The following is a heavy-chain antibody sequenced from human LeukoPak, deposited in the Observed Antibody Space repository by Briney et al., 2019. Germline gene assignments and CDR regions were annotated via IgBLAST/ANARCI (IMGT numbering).Heavy chain of an antibody. CDR1: SGSVNSGSSY. D-gene: IGHD1-1*01. J-gene: IGHJ5*02. Sequence: SETLSLTCTVSSGSVNSGSSYWGWIRQSPGKGLEWIGAIYYSGGTFYNPSLKSRVTISVDTSKNQFSLKLSSVTAADTAIYYCVGRKSTTPNWFDPWGQGTLVTVSS. CDR2: IYYSGGT. V-gene: IGHV4-39*01. CDR3: VGRKSTTPNWFDP.